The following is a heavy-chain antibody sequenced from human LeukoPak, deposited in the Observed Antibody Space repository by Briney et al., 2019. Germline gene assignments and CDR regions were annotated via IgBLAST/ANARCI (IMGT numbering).Heavy chain of an antibody. V-gene: IGHV4-31*03. Sequence: SQTLSLTCTVSGGSISSGGYYWSWIRQHPGKGLEWIGYIYYSGSTYYNPPLKSRVTISVDTSKNQFSLKLSSVTAADTAVYYCARTYYYGSGSPGFWFDPWGQGTLVTVSS. CDR3: ARTYYYGSGSPGFWFDP. CDR2: IYYSGST. D-gene: IGHD3-10*01. J-gene: IGHJ5*02. CDR1: GGSISSGGYY.